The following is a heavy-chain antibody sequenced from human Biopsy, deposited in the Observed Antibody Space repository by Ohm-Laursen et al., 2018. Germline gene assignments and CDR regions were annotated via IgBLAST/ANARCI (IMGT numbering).Heavy chain of an antibody. CDR3: AKDRYPSSWHYYYGMDV. Sequence: SLRLSCTASGFIFDDYAMHWVRQAPGKGLEWVSGISWDSGRIDYADSVKGRFTISRDNAKSSLYLQMNSLRSEDTALYYCAKDRYPSSWHYYYGMDVWGQGTTVTVSS. D-gene: IGHD6-13*01. CDR2: ISWDSGRI. CDR1: GFIFDDYA. V-gene: IGHV3-9*01. J-gene: IGHJ6*02.